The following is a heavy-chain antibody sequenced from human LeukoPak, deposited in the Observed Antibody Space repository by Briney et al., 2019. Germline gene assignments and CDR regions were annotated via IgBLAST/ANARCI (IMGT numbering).Heavy chain of an antibody. V-gene: IGHV3-15*01. CDR1: GFTFSNGW. CDR2: IKSKTDGGTT. D-gene: IGHD4-23*01. CDR3: TTTWASYGGNSNENY. Sequence: PGGSLRLSCAASGFTFSNGWMSWVRQAPGKGLEWVVRIKSKTDGGTTDYAAPVKGRFTISRDDSKNTLYLQMNSLKTEDTAVYYCTTTWASYGGNSNENYWGQGTLVTVSS. J-gene: IGHJ4*02.